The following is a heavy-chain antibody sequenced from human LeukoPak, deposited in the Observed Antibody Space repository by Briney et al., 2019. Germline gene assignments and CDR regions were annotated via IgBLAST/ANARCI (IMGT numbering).Heavy chain of an antibody. J-gene: IGHJ4*02. CDR3: ARGQYSPDY. Sequence: RSLRLSCAASGFTFSSYGMHWVRQAPGKGLEWVAVIWYDGSNKYYTDSVKGRFTISRDNIKNTLYLQMNSLRAEDTAVYYCARGQYSPDYWGQGTLVTVSS. CDR2: IWYDGSNK. V-gene: IGHV3-33*01. CDR1: GFTFSSYG. D-gene: IGHD2-15*01.